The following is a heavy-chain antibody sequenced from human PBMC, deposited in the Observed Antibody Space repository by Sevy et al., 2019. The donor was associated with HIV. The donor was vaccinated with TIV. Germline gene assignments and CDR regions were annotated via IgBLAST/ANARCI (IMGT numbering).Heavy chain of an antibody. J-gene: IGHJ4*02. D-gene: IGHD3-10*01. CDR1: GFTFSNNW. V-gene: IGHV3-7*01. CDR2: IKQDGSEK. Sequence: GGCLRLSCVASGFTFSNNWMTWVRQAPGKGLQWVANIKQDGSEKYFVDSVKGRFTISRDNAKNSLYLQMSSLRVEDSAVYYCARGIYRSGSRLGLGYWGQGTLVTVSS. CDR3: ARGIYRSGSRLGLGY.